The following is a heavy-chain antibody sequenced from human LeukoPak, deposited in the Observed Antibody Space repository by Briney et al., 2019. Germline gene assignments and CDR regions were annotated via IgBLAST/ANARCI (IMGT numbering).Heavy chain of an antibody. Sequence: GGSLRLSCAASGFTFSDYYMSWIRQAPGKGLEWVSYISSSGSTIYYADSVKGRFTISRDNAKNSLYLQMNSLRAEDAAVYYCAKVPQGDYYEYFDYWGQGTLVTVSS. CDR1: GFTFSDYY. CDR2: ISSSGSTI. V-gene: IGHV3-11*01. CDR3: AKVPQGDYYEYFDY. D-gene: IGHD3-22*01. J-gene: IGHJ4*02.